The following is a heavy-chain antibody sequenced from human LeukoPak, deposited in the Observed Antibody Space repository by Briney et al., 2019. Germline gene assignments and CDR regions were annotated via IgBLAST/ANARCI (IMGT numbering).Heavy chain of an antibody. Sequence: GGSLRLSCAASGFTFSGYGMHWVRQAPGQGLEWVAVIGDNGNAKKYADFVRGRFAISRDNSEKTMYLQMDSLRSDDTAVYYCAKEEGWGVNVFDYWGQGTLVAVSS. D-gene: IGHD3-10*01. CDR3: AKEEGWGVNVFDY. V-gene: IGHV3-30*18. CDR2: IGDNGNAK. J-gene: IGHJ4*02. CDR1: GFTFSGYG.